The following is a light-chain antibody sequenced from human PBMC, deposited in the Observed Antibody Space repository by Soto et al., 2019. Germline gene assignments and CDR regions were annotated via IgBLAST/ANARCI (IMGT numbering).Light chain of an antibody. V-gene: IGKV3-20*01. CDR1: QSVSNNY. CDR3: QQYATSPLT. CDR2: DAS. Sequence: ENVLTQSPGTLSLSPGERATLSCRASQSVSNNYLAWYQQKPGQAPRLLIYDASTRATVIPDRFSGSGSGTDFTLTISRLEPEDFAVYYCQQYATSPLTFGGGTKVEIK. J-gene: IGKJ4*01.